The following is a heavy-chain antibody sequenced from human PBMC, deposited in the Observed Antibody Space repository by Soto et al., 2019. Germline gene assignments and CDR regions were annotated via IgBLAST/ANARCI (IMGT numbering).Heavy chain of an antibody. D-gene: IGHD6-19*01. CDR1: GFTFSDYA. CDR3: AKGGRQWLVTSDFNY. Sequence: VQLVESGGGVVQPGRSLRLSCAASGFTFSDYAMHWVRQAPGKGLEWVAVVSHDGRNTHYADSVKGRFTISRDSSKNTVSMEMSSLRAEDRAVYYCAKGGRQWLVTSDFNYWGQGALVPVAS. J-gene: IGHJ4*02. V-gene: IGHV3-30*18. CDR2: VSHDGRNT.